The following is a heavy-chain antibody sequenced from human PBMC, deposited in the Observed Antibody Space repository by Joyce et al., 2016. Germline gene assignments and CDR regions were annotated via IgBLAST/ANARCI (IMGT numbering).Heavy chain of an antibody. CDR1: GYTFTSYG. D-gene: IGHD1-26*01. J-gene: IGHJ4*02. CDR3: ARLVIVETTTGDFDY. V-gene: IGHV1-18*04. CDR2: ISTNTGNT. Sequence: QVQLVQSGAEVKKPGASVKVSCKASGYTFTSYGISWVRQAPGQGLEWMGWISTNTGNTNYAQKFQGRVTMTTDTSTTTAYMELRSLRSEDTAAYYCARLVIVETTTGDFDYWGQGTLVTVSS.